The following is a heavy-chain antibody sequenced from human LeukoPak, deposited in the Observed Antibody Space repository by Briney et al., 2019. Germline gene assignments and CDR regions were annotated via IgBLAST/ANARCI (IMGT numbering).Heavy chain of an antibody. CDR3: ARESHDSGPVEMATIDYFDY. Sequence: PGRSLRLSCAASGFTFSSYGMHWVRQAPGKGLEWVAVISYDGSNKYYADSVKGRFTISRDNSKNTLYQQMNSLKAEDTAVYYCARESHDSGPVEMATIDYFDYWGQGTLVTVSS. V-gene: IGHV3-30*03. D-gene: IGHD5-24*01. CDR1: GFTFSSYG. J-gene: IGHJ4*02. CDR2: ISYDGSNK.